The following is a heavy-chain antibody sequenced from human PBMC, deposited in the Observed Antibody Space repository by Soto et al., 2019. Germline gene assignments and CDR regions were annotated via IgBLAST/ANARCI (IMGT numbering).Heavy chain of an antibody. J-gene: IGHJ5*02. CDR1: GGSFSDYY. CDR3: ARVREPLTGGPWFDP. D-gene: IGHD1-26*01. V-gene: IGHV4-34*01. Sequence: SETLSLTCAVYGGSFSDYYWSWIRQPPVKGLEWIGEINHSGSTNYNPSLKSRVTLSVDTSKNQFSLKLSSVTAADTAVYYCARVREPLTGGPWFDPWGQGTLVTVSS. CDR2: INHSGST.